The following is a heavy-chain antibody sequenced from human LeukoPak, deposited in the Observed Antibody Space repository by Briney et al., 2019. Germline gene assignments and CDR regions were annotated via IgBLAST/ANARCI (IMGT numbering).Heavy chain of an antibody. CDR2: IYPGDSDT. J-gene: IGHJ3*02. D-gene: IGHD3-22*01. V-gene: IGHV5-51*01. CDR1: GYSFTSYW. Sequence: GESLKISCKGSGYSFTSYWIGWVRQMPGKGLEWMGIIYPGDSDTRYSPSFQGQVTISADKSISTAYLQRSSLKASDTAMYYCARQSITMIVVARGNAFDIWGQGTMVTVSS. CDR3: ARQSITMIVVARGNAFDI.